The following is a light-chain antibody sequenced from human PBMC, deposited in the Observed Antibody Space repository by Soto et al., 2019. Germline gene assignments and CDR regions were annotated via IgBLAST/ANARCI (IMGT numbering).Light chain of an antibody. CDR3: LQYNYWPPFT. CDR1: QSVSTN. CDR2: GAS. Sequence: EIVMTQSPATLSVSPGERATLSCRASQSVSTNLAWYQQKPGQAPRLLIYGASTRATGIPARFSGSGSGTEFTLTISSLQSEDFAVYSCLQYNYWPPFTFGPGTKVDIK. J-gene: IGKJ3*01. V-gene: IGKV3-15*01.